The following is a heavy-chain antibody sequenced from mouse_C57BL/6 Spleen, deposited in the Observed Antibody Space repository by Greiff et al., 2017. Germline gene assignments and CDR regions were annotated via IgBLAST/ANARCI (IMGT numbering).Heavy chain of an antibody. D-gene: IGHD4-1*01. CDR3: TRQTGTGAFFDN. Sequence: VHLVESGAELVRPGASVTLSCKASGYTFTDYEMHWVKQTPVHGLEWIGAIDPETGGTAYNQKFKGKAILTADKSSSTAYMELRSLTSEDSAVYYCTRQTGTGAFFDNWGEGTTLTVSS. CDR2: IDPETGGT. V-gene: IGHV1-15*01. CDR1: GYTFTDYE. J-gene: IGHJ2*01.